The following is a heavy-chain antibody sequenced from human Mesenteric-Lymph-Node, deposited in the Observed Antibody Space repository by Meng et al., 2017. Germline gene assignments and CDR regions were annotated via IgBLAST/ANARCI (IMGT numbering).Heavy chain of an antibody. J-gene: IGHJ4*02. D-gene: IGHD1-26*01. CDR2: INAYNGDT. CDR1: GYTFTNYG. V-gene: IGHV1-18*01. Sequence: QGQLVESGGGVKKPGASGKVSCKASGYTFTNYGITWVRQAPGQGLEWMGWINAYNGDTNYAQTLQGRVTMTTDTSTSTAYMELRSLRSDDTAVYYCARVEVGITSGDYWGQGTLVTVSS. CDR3: ARVEVGITSGDY.